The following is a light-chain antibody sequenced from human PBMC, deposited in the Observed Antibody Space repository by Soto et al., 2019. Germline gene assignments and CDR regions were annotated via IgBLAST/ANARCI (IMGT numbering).Light chain of an antibody. CDR3: QQYGTSSLT. CDR1: QSVNNNY. CDR2: GAS. Sequence: EIVLTQSPGTLSLSPGERATLSCRASQSVNNNYLAWYQQKPGQAPSLLISGASSRATGIPDRFSGSGYGTDFTLTISRLEPEDFAVYYCQQYGTSSLTFGGGTKVEIK. V-gene: IGKV3-20*01. J-gene: IGKJ4*01.